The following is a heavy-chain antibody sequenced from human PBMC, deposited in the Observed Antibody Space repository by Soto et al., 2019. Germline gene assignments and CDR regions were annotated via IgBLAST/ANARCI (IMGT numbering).Heavy chain of an antibody. D-gene: IGHD3-16*01. CDR2: IYHSGST. CDR3: ARRGSPNYYQYDLEV. Sequence: SETLSLTCSVSGYSISNNRYYWGWVRQPPGKGLEWLGSIYHSGSTYYNPSLKSRGTISIDTSKSQFSLKLSSVTAADTAAYYCARRGSPNYYQYDLEVWGQGTRVTVSS. V-gene: IGHV4-39*01. CDR1: GYSISNNRYY. J-gene: IGHJ6*02.